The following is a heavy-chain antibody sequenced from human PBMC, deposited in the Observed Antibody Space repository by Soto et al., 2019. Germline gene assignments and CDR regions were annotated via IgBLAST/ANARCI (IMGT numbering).Heavy chain of an antibody. Sequence: QVQLVESGGGMVQPGRSLRLSCAASGFTFSSYGMHWVRQAPGKGLEWVAVISYDGSNKYYADSVKGRFTISRDNSKNTLYLQMNSLRAEDTAVYYCAKDASVTHYYYGMDVWGQGTTVTVSS. J-gene: IGHJ6*02. V-gene: IGHV3-30*18. CDR2: ISYDGSNK. CDR3: AKDASVTHYYYGMDV. CDR1: GFTFSSYG. D-gene: IGHD4-4*01.